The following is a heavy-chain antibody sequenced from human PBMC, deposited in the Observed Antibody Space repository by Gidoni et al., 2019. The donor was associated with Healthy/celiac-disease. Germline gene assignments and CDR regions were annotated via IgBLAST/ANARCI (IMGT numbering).Heavy chain of an antibody. Sequence: QMHLTQSGPEVKKTGSSVRVSCTASGYTFTYIYLHWVRQAPGQPLEWMGWINPLNGHTKYAQRFQGRLLMTREVSLSTTHMELTSLRPDDTAIYFCTRAALSGDVPDQWHFDVWGPGTLVSVST. V-gene: IGHV1-45*02. D-gene: IGHD7-27*01. CDR3: TRAALSGDVPDQWHFDV. CDR2: INPLNGHT. CDR1: GYTFTYIY. J-gene: IGHJ2*01.